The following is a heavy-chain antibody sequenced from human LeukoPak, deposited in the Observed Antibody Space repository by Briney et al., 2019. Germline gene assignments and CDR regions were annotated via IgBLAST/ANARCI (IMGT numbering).Heavy chain of an antibody. V-gene: IGHV3-48*01. CDR1: GFSFSTNS. CDR2: ISSNSATT. CDR3: ARDTRSLIDY. D-gene: IGHD1-26*01. Sequence: PGGSLRLSCAASGFSFSTNSMNWVRQVPGKGLEWISYISSNSATTYYADSVKGRFTISRDNAKNSLYLNMNSLGADDTAVYYCARDTRSLIDYWGQGTLVTVSS. J-gene: IGHJ4*02.